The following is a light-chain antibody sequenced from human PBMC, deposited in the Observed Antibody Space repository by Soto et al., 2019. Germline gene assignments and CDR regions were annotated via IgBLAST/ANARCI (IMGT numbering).Light chain of an antibody. CDR1: QNISRF. V-gene: IGKV1-39*01. J-gene: IGKJ5*01. CDR3: QQANSFPIT. Sequence: DIQMTQSPSSLSASVGDRVTITCRSNQNISRFLNWYQQKQGRAPNLLIYAVSTLQVGVPSRFSGSGFGTDFTLTISSLQPEDFATYYCQQANSFPITFGQGTRLEIK. CDR2: AVS.